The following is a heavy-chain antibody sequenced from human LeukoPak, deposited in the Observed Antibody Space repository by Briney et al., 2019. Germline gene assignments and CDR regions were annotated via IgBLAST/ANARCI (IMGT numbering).Heavy chain of an antibody. CDR1: GFTFSDYP. CDR2: IRPHGRTT. J-gene: IGHJ4*02. Sequence: GGSLRLSCSASGFTFSDYPMHWVRQAPGKGWEFRSAIRPHGRTTYYADSVKGRFTVSRDNSNNRLSLQMSGLSAEDTAVYYCVRETYYSDTSTHFLFDYWGQGTLVTVSS. CDR3: VRETYYSDTSTHFLFDY. V-gene: IGHV3-64D*09. D-gene: IGHD3-22*01.